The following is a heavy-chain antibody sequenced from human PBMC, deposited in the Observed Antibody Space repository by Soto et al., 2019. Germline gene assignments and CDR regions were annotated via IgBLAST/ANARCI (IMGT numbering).Heavy chain of an antibody. V-gene: IGHV3-30*18. D-gene: IGHD3-22*01. CDR2: ISYDGSNK. CDR1: GFTFSSYG. CDR3: AKEPLKFYDSIGYFDY. Sequence: GGSLRLSCAASGFTFSSYGMHWVRQAPGKGLEWVAVISYDGSNKYYADSVKGRFTISRDNSKNTLYLQMNSLRAEDTAVYYCAKEPLKFYDSIGYFDYWGQGTLVTVSS. J-gene: IGHJ4*02.